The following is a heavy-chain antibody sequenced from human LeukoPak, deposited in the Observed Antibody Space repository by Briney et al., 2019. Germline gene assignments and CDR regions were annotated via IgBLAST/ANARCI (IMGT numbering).Heavy chain of an antibody. Sequence: GGSLRLSCAASGFTFSSYEMNWVRQAPGKGLEWVSYISSSGSTIYYADSMKGRFTVSRDNARNSLYLQMNSLRVEDTAVYYCARTTVTPGGYYYYMDVWGKGTTVTVSS. J-gene: IGHJ6*03. CDR1: GFTFSSYE. D-gene: IGHD4-17*01. V-gene: IGHV3-48*03. CDR3: ARTTVTPGGYYYYMDV. CDR2: ISSSGSTI.